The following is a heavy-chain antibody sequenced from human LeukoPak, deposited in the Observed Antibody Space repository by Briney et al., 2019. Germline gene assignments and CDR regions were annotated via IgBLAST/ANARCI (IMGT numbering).Heavy chain of an antibody. D-gene: IGHD6-19*01. V-gene: IGHV4-31*03. CDR1: AGSISSGGYY. CDR2: IYYSGST. CDR3: AISIYQWLVRSYYYYGMDV. J-gene: IGHJ6*02. Sequence: PSQTLSLTCTVSAGSISSGGYYWSWIRQHPGKGLEWIGYIYYSGSTYYNPSLKSRVTISVDTSKNQFSLKLSSVTAADTAVYYCAISIYQWLVRSYYYYGMDVWGQGTTVTVSS.